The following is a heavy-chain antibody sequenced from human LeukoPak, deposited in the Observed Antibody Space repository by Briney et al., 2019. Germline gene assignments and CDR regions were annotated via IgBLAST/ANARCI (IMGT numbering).Heavy chain of an antibody. CDR3: ARGGDDYGGNSFPCGY. CDR2: INPNSGGT. CDR1: GYTFTGYY. V-gene: IGHV1-2*02. Sequence: ASVKVSCKASGYTFTGYYTHWVRQAPGQGLEWMGWINPNSGGTNYAQKFQGRVTMTRDTSISTAYMELSRLRSDDTAVYYCARGGDDYGGNSFPCGYWGQGTLVTVSS. J-gene: IGHJ4*02. D-gene: IGHD4-23*01.